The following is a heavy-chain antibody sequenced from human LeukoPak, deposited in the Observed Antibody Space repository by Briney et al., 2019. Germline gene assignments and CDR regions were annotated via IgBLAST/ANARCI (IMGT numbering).Heavy chain of an antibody. J-gene: IGHJ6*02. D-gene: IGHD2-2*01. CDR2: LNPSGSGT. CDR1: GYTFTTYK. V-gene: IGHV1-46*01. Sequence: ASVKVSCKASGYTFTTYKMHWVRQAPGQGLEWMGILNPSGSGTRNAQKFQGRVTMTRDTSTSTVYMELSSLRSEDTAVYYCATAPVVVPAAILGMDVWGQGTTVTVSS. CDR3: ATAPVVVPAAILGMDV.